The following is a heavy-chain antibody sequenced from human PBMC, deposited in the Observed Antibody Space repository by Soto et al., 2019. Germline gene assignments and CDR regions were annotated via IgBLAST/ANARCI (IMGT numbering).Heavy chain of an antibody. J-gene: IGHJ4*02. D-gene: IGHD1-26*01. CDR2: ISWNSGNL. CDR1: GFTFDDYA. Sequence: EVQLVESGGGLVQPGRSLRLSCAASGFTFDDYAMHWVRQGPGKGLEWVSSISWNSGNLGYADSVKGRFTISRDNANTSLHLRMNSLRGDYTALYYCVMGASSIVFAINDNWGLGSLVTVSS. V-gene: IGHV3-9*01. CDR3: VMGASSIVFAINDN.